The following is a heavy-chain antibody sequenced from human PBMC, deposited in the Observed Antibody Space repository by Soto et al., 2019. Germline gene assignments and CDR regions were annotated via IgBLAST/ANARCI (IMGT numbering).Heavy chain of an antibody. CDR1: GGTFSSYT. V-gene: IGHV1-69*02. J-gene: IGHJ5*02. CDR2: LIPILDVT. Sequence: QVQLVQSGAEVKKPGSSVKVSCTASGGTFSSYTFSWVRQAPGQGLEWMGRLIPILDVTTYSQQFRGRVTITADKSTSTVYMELSSLTSEDTALYFCAARSCSSSTCFPPGTSWGQATLVAVSS. CDR3: AARSCSSSTCFPPGTS. D-gene: IGHD6-13*01.